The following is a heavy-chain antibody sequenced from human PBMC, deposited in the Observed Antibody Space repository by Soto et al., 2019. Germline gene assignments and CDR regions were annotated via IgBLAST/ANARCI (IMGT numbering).Heavy chain of an antibody. CDR3: AREGERGYDSSY. CDR1: GFTFSSYA. D-gene: IGHD5-12*01. V-gene: IGHV3-30-3*01. J-gene: IGHJ4*02. Sequence: GGSLRLSCAASGFTFSSYAMHWVRQAPGKGLEWVAVISYDGSNKYYADSVKGRFTISRDNSKNTLYLQMNGLRAEDTAVYYCAREGERGYDSSYWGQGTLVTVSS. CDR2: ISYDGSNK.